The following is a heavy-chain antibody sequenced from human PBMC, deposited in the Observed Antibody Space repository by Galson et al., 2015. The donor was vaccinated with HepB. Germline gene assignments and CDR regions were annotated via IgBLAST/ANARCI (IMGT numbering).Heavy chain of an antibody. D-gene: IGHD3-9*01. V-gene: IGHV1-46*01. CDR2: INPSGGST. CDR1: GYTFTSYY. CDR3: ASLGGDILTGYYLYGMDV. J-gene: IGHJ6*02. Sequence: VKVSCKASGYTFTSYYMHWVRQAPGQGLEWMGIINPSGGSTSYAQKFQGRVTMTRDTSTSTVYMALSSLRSEDTAVYYCASLGGDILTGYYLYGMDVWGQGTTVTVSS.